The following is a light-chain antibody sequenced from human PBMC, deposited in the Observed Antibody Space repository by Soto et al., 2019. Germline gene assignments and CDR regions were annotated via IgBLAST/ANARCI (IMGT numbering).Light chain of an antibody. CDR3: QTWGTGIHYV. CDR2: LNSDGSH. V-gene: IGLV4-69*01. J-gene: IGLJ1*01. CDR1: SGHSSYA. Sequence: QSVLTQSPSASAPLGASVKLTCTLSSGHSSYAIAWHQQQPEKGPRYLMKLNSDGSHSKGDGIPDRFSGSSSGAERYLTISSLQSEDEADYYCQTWGTGIHYVFGTGTKLTVL.